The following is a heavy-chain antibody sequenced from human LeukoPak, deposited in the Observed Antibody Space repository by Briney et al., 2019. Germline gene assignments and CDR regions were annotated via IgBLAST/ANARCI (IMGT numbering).Heavy chain of an antibody. J-gene: IGHJ4*02. D-gene: IGHD2-15*01. Sequence: GGSLRLSCAASGFTFRGYWMHWVGQAPGKGLVWVSRFKSDGSSTTYAASVKGRFTISRDNAKTTLYLEMNSLRAEDTAVYYCARTFAAAHIDYWGQGTLVTVSS. V-gene: IGHV3-74*01. CDR3: ARTFAAAHIDY. CDR2: FKSDGSST. CDR1: GFTFRGYW.